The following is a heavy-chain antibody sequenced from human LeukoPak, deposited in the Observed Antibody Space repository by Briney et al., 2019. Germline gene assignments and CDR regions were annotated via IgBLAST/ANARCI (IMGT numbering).Heavy chain of an antibody. CDR1: GGSISSYY. D-gene: IGHD1-7*01. CDR2: IYTSGST. CDR3: ARDNTGTRYYYYMDV. J-gene: IGHJ6*03. V-gene: IGHV4-4*07. Sequence: SETLSLTRTVSGGSISSYYWSWIRQPAGKGLEWIGRIYTSGSTNYNPSLKSRVTISVDKSKNQFSLKLSSVTAADTAVYYCARDNTGTRYYYYMDVWGKGTTVTVSS.